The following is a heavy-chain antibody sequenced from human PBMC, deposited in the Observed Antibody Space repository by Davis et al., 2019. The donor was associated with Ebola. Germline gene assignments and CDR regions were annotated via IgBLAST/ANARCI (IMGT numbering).Heavy chain of an antibody. CDR2: IYYSGST. J-gene: IGHJ5*02. V-gene: IGHV4-59*08. Sequence: SETLSPTCPAPGGSISSYYWSWIRQPPGKGLEWIGYIYYSGSTNYNPPLKSRLTISVDTSKNQFSLKLSSVTAADTAVYYCARAPTAMVQGRWFDPWGQGTLVTVSS. D-gene: IGHD5-18*01. CDR1: GGSISSYY. CDR3: ARAPTAMVQGRWFDP.